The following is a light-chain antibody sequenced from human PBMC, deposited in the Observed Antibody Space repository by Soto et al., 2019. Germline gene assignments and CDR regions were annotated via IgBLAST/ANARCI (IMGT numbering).Light chain of an antibody. CDR2: DVS. V-gene: IGLV2-14*01. CDR1: SSDVGGYNY. CDR3: SSYTSSSTPYV. Sequence: QSALTQPASVSGSPGQSITISCTGTSSDVGGYNYVSWYQQHPGKAPKLMIYDVSNRPSGVSNRFSGSKSGNTASLTISGRQAEYEADYYCSSYTSSSTPYVFGSGTKLTVL. J-gene: IGLJ1*01.